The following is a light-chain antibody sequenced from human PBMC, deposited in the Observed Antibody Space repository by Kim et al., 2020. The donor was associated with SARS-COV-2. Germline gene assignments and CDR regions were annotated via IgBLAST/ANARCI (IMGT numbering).Light chain of an antibody. V-gene: IGKV3-11*01. CDR2: DAS. Sequence: LSPGARAPLSCGASRGIGNSLGWYQQTPDQAPRLLIYDASNGATDIPARFSGSGSGTDFTLTISSLEPEDFAVYFCQQRSSWPPTFGQGTRLEIK. J-gene: IGKJ5*01. CDR3: QQRSSWPPT. CDR1: RGIGNS.